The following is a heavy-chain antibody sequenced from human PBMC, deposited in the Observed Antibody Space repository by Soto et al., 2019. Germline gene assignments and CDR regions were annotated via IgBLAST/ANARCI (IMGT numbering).Heavy chain of an antibody. J-gene: IGHJ4*02. CDR1: GYTFTSYG. D-gene: IGHD3-3*01. CDR2: ISAYNGNT. CDR3: ARDLTYYDFWSGYTPLGY. Sequence: ASVKVSCKASGYTFTSYGISWVRQAPGQGLEWMGWISAYNGNTNYAQKLQGRVTMTTDTSTSTAYMELRSPRSDDTAVYYCARDLTYYDFWSGYTPLGYWGQGTLVTVSS. V-gene: IGHV1-18*04.